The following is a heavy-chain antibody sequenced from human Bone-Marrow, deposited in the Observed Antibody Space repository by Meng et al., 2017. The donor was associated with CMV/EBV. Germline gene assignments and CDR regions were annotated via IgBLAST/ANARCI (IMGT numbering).Heavy chain of an antibody. CDR3: TRAWGPTSHYGDY. CDR2: IFPRDSDT. Sequence: GESLKISCRGSGYSFTSLWIGWVRQMPGKGLEWMGLIFPRDSDTRYSPSFQGQVTFSADKSINTAYLQWGSLEASDTAMYYCTRAWGPTSHYGDYWGQGTLVTVSS. D-gene: IGHD5-24*01. CDR1: GYSFTSLW. J-gene: IGHJ4*02. V-gene: IGHV5-51*01.